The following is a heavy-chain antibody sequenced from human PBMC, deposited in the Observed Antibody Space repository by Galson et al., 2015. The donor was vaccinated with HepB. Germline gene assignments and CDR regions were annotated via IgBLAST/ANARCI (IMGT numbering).Heavy chain of an antibody. CDR1: GGTFSSYA. D-gene: IGHD6-13*01. CDR3: ASAHQLVHSWFDP. CDR2: IIPIFGTA. J-gene: IGHJ5*02. Sequence: SVKVSCKASGGTFSSYAISWVRQAPGQGLEWMGGIIPIFGTANYAQKFQGRVTITADESTSTAYMELSSLRSEDTAVYYCASAHQLVHSWFDPWGQGTLVTVSS. V-gene: IGHV1-69*13.